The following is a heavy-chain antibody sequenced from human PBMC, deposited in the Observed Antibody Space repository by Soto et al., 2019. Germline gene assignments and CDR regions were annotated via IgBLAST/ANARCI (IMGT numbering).Heavy chain of an antibody. J-gene: IGHJ5*02. CDR1: GYTLTELS. CDR3: ATITPGRRAVAGTRSPYNWLDP. V-gene: IGHV1-24*01. Sequence: ASVKVSCKVSGYTLTELSMHWVRQAPGKGLEWMGGFDPEDGETIYAQKFQGRVTMTEDTSTDTAYMELSSLRSEDTAVYYCATITPGRRAVAGTRSPYNWLDPWGQGTLVTVSS. D-gene: IGHD6-19*01. CDR2: FDPEDGET.